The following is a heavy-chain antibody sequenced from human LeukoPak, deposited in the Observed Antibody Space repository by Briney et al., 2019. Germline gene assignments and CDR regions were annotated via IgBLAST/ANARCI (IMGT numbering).Heavy chain of an antibody. CDR3: ARDAMGPLAGYYYVWYFDL. J-gene: IGHJ2*01. CDR2: INHSGST. CDR1: GGSFSGYY. Sequence: PSETLSLTCAVYGGSFSGYYWGWIRQPPGKGLEWIGEINHSGSTNYNPSLKSRVTISVDTSKNQFSLKLSSVTAADTAVYYCARDAMGPLAGYYYVWYFDLWGRGTLVTVSS. V-gene: IGHV4-34*01. D-gene: IGHD3-22*01.